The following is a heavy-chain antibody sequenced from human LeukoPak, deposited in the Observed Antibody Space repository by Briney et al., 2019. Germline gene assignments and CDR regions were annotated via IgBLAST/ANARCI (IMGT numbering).Heavy chain of an antibody. J-gene: IGHJ6*03. D-gene: IGHD2-2*01. CDR1: GGSISSHY. CDR3: AREIVVVPAAMPRYYYYYMDV. V-gene: IGHV4-59*11. CDR2: IYYSGST. Sequence: SETLSLTCTVSGGSISSHYWSWIRQPPGKGLEWIGHIYYSGSTNYNPSLKSRVTISVDTSKNQFSLKLSSVTAADTAVYYCAREIVVVPAAMPRYYYYYMDVWGKGTTVTVSS.